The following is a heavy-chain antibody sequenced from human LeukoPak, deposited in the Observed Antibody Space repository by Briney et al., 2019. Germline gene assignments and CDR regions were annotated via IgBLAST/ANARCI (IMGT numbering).Heavy chain of an antibody. CDR3: ARGVVDYDILTGYRNYYYYMDV. V-gene: IGHV4-61*02. CDR1: GASISRGSHY. Sequence: SQTLSLTCTVSGASISRGSHYWSWIRQPAGKGLEWIGRIYTIGNTNHSPSLWRRVTISVDTSKNQFSLKLSSVTAADTAVYYCARGVVDYDILTGYRNYYYYMDVWGKGTTVTISS. D-gene: IGHD3-9*01. CDR2: IYTIGNT. J-gene: IGHJ6*03.